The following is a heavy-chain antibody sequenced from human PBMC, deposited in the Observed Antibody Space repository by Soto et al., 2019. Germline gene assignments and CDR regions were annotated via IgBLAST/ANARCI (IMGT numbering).Heavy chain of an antibody. Sequence: QVQLQESGPGLVKPSETLSLTCTVSGGSVSSGSYYWSWIRQPPGKGLEWIGYIYYSETTNYNPSLKSRVTISADTSKHQFSLKMNTVTAADTAVDYYSGYNWNDDGDYWGQGTLVTVSS. CDR1: GGSVSSGSYY. CDR3: SGYNWNDDGDY. CDR2: IYYSETT. J-gene: IGHJ4*02. D-gene: IGHD1-20*01. V-gene: IGHV4-61*01.